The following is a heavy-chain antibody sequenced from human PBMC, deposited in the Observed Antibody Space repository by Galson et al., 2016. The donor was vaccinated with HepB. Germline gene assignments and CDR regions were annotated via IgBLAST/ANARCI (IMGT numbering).Heavy chain of an antibody. Sequence: TLSLTCTVSGDSIGTTIYYWSWIRQPAGKGLEWIGRIYPSGSTDYNPSLKGRVTISLDTSKNQISLKLSSVTAADTAVYYCAGEFTYWGQGTLVTVSS. CDR3: AGEFTY. V-gene: IGHV4-61*02. CDR2: IYPSGST. CDR1: GDSIGTTIYY. J-gene: IGHJ4*02.